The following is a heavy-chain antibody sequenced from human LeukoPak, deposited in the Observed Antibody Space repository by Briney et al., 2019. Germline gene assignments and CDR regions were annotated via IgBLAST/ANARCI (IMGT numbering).Heavy chain of an antibody. CDR3: ARDKVSYGGLALDY. Sequence: GGSLRLSCAASGFTFSSYSMNWVRQAPGKGLEWVSSISSSSSSYIYYADSVKGRFTISRDNAKSSLYLQMNSLRAEDTAVYYCARDKVSYGGLALDYWGQGTLVTVSS. J-gene: IGHJ4*02. CDR2: ISSSSSSYI. CDR1: GFTFSSYS. D-gene: IGHD6-19*01. V-gene: IGHV3-21*01.